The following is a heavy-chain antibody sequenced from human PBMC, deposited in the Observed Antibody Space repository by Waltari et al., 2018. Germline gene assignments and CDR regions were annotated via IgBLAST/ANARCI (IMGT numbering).Heavy chain of an antibody. CDR3: ARXXXXXXXXXXXXXXX. CDR1: GFKFSTYS. CDR2: ISAYNGDT. J-gene: IGHJ6*02. Sequence: QVQLVQSGAEVKKPGASVKVSCKGSGFKFSTYSFSWARQAPGQGLEWMGWISAYNGDTRYALKVQGRVTMTTDTSTNTAYMELXSLRSDDTAXYYXARXXXXXXXXXXXXXXXXXQGTAVTVSS. V-gene: IGHV1-18*01.